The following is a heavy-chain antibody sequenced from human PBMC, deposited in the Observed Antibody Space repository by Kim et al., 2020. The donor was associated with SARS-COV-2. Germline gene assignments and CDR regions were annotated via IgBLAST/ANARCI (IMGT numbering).Heavy chain of an antibody. J-gene: IGHJ3*01. D-gene: IGHD3-22*01. CDR3: SRRGDYASSGYFSFTAF. CDR2: ISSSSSYI. V-gene: IGHV3-21*01. Sequence: GGSLRLSCAASGFTFSSYNMNWVRQAPGKGLEWVSSISSSSSYIYYADSVKGRFTISSDNAKNSLYLHMHSLRAEDTAVFFCSRRGDYASSGYFSFTAF. CDR1: GFTFSSYN.